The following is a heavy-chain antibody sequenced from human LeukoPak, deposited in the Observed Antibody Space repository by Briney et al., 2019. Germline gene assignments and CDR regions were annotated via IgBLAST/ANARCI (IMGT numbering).Heavy chain of an antibody. Sequence: SETLSLTCSVSGGSISGNSWTWIRQPAGKGLEWIGRVYTSGNTNYNPSLKSRVTMSVDTSKNQLSLRLTSVTAADTAVYYCARGRDYHGYWGQGTLVTVSS. V-gene: IGHV4-4*07. J-gene: IGHJ4*02. CDR1: GGSISGNS. CDR2: VYTSGNT. CDR3: ARGRDYHGY. D-gene: IGHD4-11*01.